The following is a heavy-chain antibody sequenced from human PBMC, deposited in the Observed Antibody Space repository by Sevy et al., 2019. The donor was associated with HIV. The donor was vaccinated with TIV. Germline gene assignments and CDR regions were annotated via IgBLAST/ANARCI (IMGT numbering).Heavy chain of an antibody. Sequence: ASVKVSCKASGGTFSSYAISWVRQAPGQGLEWMGGIIPIFGTANYAQKFQGRVTITADESTSTAYMELSSLRSEDTAVYYCASHAAAGTPNWFDPWGQGTLVTVSS. CDR3: ASHAAAGTPNWFDP. CDR1: GGTFSSYA. CDR2: IIPIFGTA. D-gene: IGHD6-13*01. J-gene: IGHJ5*02. V-gene: IGHV1-69*13.